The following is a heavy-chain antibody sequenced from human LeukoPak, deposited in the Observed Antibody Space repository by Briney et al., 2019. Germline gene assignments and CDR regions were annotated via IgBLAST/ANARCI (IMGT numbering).Heavy chain of an antibody. V-gene: IGHV4-59*01. J-gene: IGHJ4*02. D-gene: IGHD5-18*01. CDR1: GGSISSYY. CDR3: ARVGGGGYSYGYWGVFDY. CDR2: IYYSGST. Sequence: SETLSLTCTVSGGSISSYYWSWIRQPPGKGLEWIGYIYYSGSTNYNPSLKSRVTISVDTSKNQFSPKLSSVTAADTAVYYCARVGGGGYSYGYWGVFDYWGQGTLVTVSS.